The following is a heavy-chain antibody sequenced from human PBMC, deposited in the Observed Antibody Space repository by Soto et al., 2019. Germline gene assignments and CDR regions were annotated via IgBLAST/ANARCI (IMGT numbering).Heavy chain of an antibody. D-gene: IGHD5-12*01. V-gene: IGHV4-39*01. CDR3: ARGIGYYFDS. J-gene: IGHJ4*01. Sequence: PSETLSLTCTVSGGSISSSSFFWGWIRQPPGKGLEWIGNVHYRGSTYYNASLTSRVTISVDTSKNQFSLKLSSVTAADSAVYSCARGIGYYFDSWGHGTLVTVSS. CDR1: GGSISSSSFF. CDR2: VHYRGST.